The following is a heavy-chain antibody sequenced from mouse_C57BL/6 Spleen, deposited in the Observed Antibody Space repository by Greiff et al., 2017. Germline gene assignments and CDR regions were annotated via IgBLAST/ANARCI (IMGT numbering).Heavy chain of an antibody. J-gene: IGHJ2*01. D-gene: IGHD2-12*01. CDR2: ISSGSSTI. V-gene: IGHV5-17*01. CDR3: ARCYTDY. Sequence: EVMLVESGGGLVKPGGSLKLSCAASGFTFSDYGMHWVRQAPETGLEWVAYISSGSSTIDYADTVKGRFTISRDNAKNTLFLQMTSLRSEDTAMYYCARCYTDYWGQGTTLTVSS. CDR1: GFTFSDYG.